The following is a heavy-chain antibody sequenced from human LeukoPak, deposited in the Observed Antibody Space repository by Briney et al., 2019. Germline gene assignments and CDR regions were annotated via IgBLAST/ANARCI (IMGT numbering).Heavy chain of an antibody. J-gene: IGHJ5*02. D-gene: IGHD2-2*01. CDR2: INPDDSPN. Sequence: GESLKISCKGAGNSFTNTWISWGRQMPGKGLEWMGIINPDDSPNQYSAPFQGQVPSPADRSTSPAYLHWSSLKASDTAIYYCAKRRLNVYETSPWVPDLWVQASLVGV. V-gene: IGHV5-51*01. CDR1: GNSFTNTW. CDR3: AKRRLNVYETSPWVPDL.